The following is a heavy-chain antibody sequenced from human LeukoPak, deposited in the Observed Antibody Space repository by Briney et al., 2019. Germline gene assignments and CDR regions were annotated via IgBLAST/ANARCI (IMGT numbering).Heavy chain of an antibody. CDR3: ARPATYSSRGGYYFDY. D-gene: IGHD6-13*01. CDR2: INPNSGGT. J-gene: IGHJ4*02. CDR1: GYTFTGYY. Sequence: ASVKVSCKASGYTFTGYYMHWVRQAPGQGLEWMRRINPNSGGTNYAQKFQGRVTMTRDTSISTAYMELSRLRSDDTAVYYCARPATYSSRGGYYFDYWGQGTLVTVSS. V-gene: IGHV1-2*06.